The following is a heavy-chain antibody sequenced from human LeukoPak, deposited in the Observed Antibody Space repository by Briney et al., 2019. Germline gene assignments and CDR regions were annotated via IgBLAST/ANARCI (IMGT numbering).Heavy chain of an antibody. CDR3: AKDYEYNSNTWYFH. CDR2: IIENGGET. CDR1: GFTFNKFA. Sequence: GGSLRLSCAASGFTFNKFAMSWVRQAPGKGLEGVSGIIENGGETYYADSVRGRFTISRDNPKNTLYLQMNSLRAEDTAVYYCAKDYEYNSNTWYFHWGRGTLVSVSS. J-gene: IGHJ4*02. D-gene: IGHD6-13*01. V-gene: IGHV3-23*01.